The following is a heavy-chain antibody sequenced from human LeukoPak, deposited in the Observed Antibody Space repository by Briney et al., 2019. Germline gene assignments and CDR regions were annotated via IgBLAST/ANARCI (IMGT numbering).Heavy chain of an antibody. CDR1: GFTFSSYG. Sequence: GGSLRLSCAASGFTFSSYGMHWVRQAPGKGLEWVAVIWYDGSNKYYADSVKGRFTISRDNSKNTLYLQMNSLRAEDTAAYYCAKDKYSSSWYYYYYYYMDVWGKGTTVTVSS. V-gene: IGHV3-33*06. CDR3: AKDKYSSSWYYYYYYYMDV. D-gene: IGHD6-13*01. CDR2: IWYDGSNK. J-gene: IGHJ6*03.